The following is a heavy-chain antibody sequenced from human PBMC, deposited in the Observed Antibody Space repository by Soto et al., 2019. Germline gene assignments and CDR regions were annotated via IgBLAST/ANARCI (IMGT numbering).Heavy chain of an antibody. Sequence: EVQLVESGGGLVQPGGSLRLSCAASGFPFSIYSMNRVRQAPGKGLEWSSYITSDTNTIKYADSVKGRFTISRDNAKNLVDLQRNRLRDEDTAGYFCARSVEGHFDYWGQGTVVTVSS. CDR1: GFPFSIYS. CDR2: ITSDTNTI. D-gene: IGHD6-19*01. J-gene: IGHJ4*02. V-gene: IGHV3-48*02. CDR3: ARSVEGHFDY.